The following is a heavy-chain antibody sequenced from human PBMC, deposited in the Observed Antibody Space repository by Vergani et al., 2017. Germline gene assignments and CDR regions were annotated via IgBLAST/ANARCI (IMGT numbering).Heavy chain of an antibody. Sequence: QVRLQVSGPRLVKTSETLSLTCSVSGDSINNYHWTWIRQSAGKGLEWIGRLHNTGALHSNPSLKNRLTLSLDTPKSQFSLRLRSVTATDTAIYYCAIDLYGGDSGWFDPWGQGLLVTVSS. CDR1: GDSINNYH. CDR3: AIDLYGGDSGWFDP. J-gene: IGHJ5*02. D-gene: IGHD4-23*01. CDR2: LHNTGAL. V-gene: IGHV4-4*07.